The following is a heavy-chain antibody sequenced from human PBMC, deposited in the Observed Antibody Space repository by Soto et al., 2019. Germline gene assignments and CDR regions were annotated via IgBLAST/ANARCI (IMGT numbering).Heavy chain of an antibody. V-gene: IGHV4-31*03. CDR1: GGSISSGGYY. CDR2: IYYSGST. J-gene: IGHJ4*02. CDR3: ARVTGRDGYNSGSDY. Sequence: QVQLQESGPGLVKPSQTLSLTCTVSGGSISSGGYYWSWIRQHPGKGLEWIGYIYYSGSTYYNPSLKSRITIXXDXSXXQFSLKLSSVTAADTAVYSCARVTGRDGYNSGSDYWGQGTLVTVSS. D-gene: IGHD5-12*01.